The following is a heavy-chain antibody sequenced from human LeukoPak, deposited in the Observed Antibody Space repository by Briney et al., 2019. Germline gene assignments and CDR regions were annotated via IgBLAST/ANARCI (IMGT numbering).Heavy chain of an antibody. CDR2: MNPNSGNT. V-gene: IGHV1-8*01. CDR1: GYTFTSYD. Sequence: ASVKVSCKASGYTFTSYDINWVRQATGQGLEWMGWMNPNSGNTGNAQQFQGRVTMTRNTSISTAYMELSSLRSEDAAVYYCAKDSSGYYPYYFDYWGQGTLVTVSS. J-gene: IGHJ4*02. D-gene: IGHD3-22*01. CDR3: AKDSSGYYPYYFDY.